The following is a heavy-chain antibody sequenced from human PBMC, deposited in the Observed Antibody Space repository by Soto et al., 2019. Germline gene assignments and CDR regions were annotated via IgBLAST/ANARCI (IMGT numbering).Heavy chain of an antibody. CDR2: ISGSGDNT. J-gene: IGHJ4*02. D-gene: IGHD2-8*01. CDR1: GFTFSRYT. CDR3: AKGGVYCTTSRCARGRFDS. Sequence: GGSLRLSCAASGFTFSRYTMSWVRQAPGKGLEWVSAISGSGDNTYYADSVKGRFTISRDNSKNTLYLQMNSLRAEDTAVYYSAKGGVYCTTSRCARGRFDSWGQGTLVTVSS. V-gene: IGHV3-23*01.